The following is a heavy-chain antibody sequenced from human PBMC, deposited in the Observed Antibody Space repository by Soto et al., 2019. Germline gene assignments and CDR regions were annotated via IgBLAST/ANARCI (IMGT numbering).Heavy chain of an antibody. CDR1: GFTFSSHG. CDR3: ARDNWESGSNLYYYYGMDV. J-gene: IGHJ6*02. CDR2: RWYDGRNR. D-gene: IGHD6-25*01. Sequence: PWGPRRLSCAPAGFTFSSHGMHWVPQAQGKGQECVAFRWYDGRNRYYAVAVKARFTICREYSSNARCLQMSSLRAEDTAVYYCARDNWESGSNLYYYYGMDVWGQGTTVT. V-gene: IGHV3-33*01.